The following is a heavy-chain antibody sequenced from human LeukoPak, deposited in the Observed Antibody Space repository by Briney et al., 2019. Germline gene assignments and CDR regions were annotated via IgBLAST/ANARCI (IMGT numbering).Heavy chain of an antibody. CDR3: ARHGGYCGGDCHDAFDI. Sequence: TGGSLRLSCAASGFTFSSYAMSWVRQAPGKGLEWVSAISGSGGSTYYADSVKGRFTISRDNAKNTLYLQMNSLRAEDTAVYYCARHGGYCGGDCHDAFDIWGQGTMVTVSS. CDR2: ISGSGGST. D-gene: IGHD2-21*02. J-gene: IGHJ3*02. V-gene: IGHV3-23*01. CDR1: GFTFSSYA.